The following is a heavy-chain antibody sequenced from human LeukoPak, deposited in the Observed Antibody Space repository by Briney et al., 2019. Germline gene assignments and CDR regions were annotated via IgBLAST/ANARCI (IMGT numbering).Heavy chain of an antibody. CDR3: ARSPRNSGYNYGDY. V-gene: IGHV3-7*03. Sequence: PGGSLRLSCAASGFTFSTYWMTWVRQAPGKGLEWVANINQDGSEMYYVDSVKGRFTISRDNAKNSLYLQMNSLRAEDMAIYYCARSPRNSGYNYGDYWGQGTLVTVSS. D-gene: IGHD5-12*01. J-gene: IGHJ4*02. CDR2: INQDGSEM. CDR1: GFTFSTYW.